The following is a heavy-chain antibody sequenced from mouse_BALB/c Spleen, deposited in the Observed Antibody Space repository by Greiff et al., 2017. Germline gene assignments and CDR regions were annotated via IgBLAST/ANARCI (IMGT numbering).Heavy chain of an antibody. CDR2: ISNGGGST. Sequence: DVKLVESGGGLVQPGGSLKLSCAASGFTFSSYTMSWVRQTPEKRLEWVAYISNGGGSTYYPDTVKGRFTISRDNAKNTLYLQMSSLKSEDTAMYYCALYYGNYRAMDYWGQGTSVTVSS. V-gene: IGHV5-12-2*01. CDR1: GFTFSSYT. D-gene: IGHD2-1*01. CDR3: ALYYGNYRAMDY. J-gene: IGHJ4*01.